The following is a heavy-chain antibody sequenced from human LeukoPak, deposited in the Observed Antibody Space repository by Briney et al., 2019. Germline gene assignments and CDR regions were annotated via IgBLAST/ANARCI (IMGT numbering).Heavy chain of an antibody. J-gene: IGHJ4*02. CDR2: ISGSGGST. Sequence: GGSLRLPCAASGFTFSSYAMSWVRQAPGKGLEWVSAISGSGGSTYYADSVKGRFTISRDNSKNTLYLQMNSLRAEDTAVYYCAKDGDVDTAMAVYYFDYWGQGTLVTVSS. D-gene: IGHD5-18*01. V-gene: IGHV3-23*01. CDR3: AKDGDVDTAMAVYYFDY. CDR1: GFTFSSYA.